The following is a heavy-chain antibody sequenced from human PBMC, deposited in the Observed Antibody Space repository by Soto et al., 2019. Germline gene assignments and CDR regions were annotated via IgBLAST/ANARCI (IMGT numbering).Heavy chain of an antibody. V-gene: IGHV4-59*01. CDR1: GGSISSYY. J-gene: IGHJ5*02. Sequence: TSETLSLTCTVSGGSISSYYWSWIRQPPGKGLEWIGYIFYSGSTNYNPSLKSRVTISVDTSKNQFSLKLSSVTAADTAVYYFARLEIQYYYGSGSYFDWFDPWGQGTLVTVSS. D-gene: IGHD3-10*01. CDR3: ARLEIQYYYGSGSYFDWFDP. CDR2: IFYSGST.